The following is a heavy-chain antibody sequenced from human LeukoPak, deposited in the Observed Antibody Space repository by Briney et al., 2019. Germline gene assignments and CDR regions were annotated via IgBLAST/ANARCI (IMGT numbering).Heavy chain of an antibody. CDR3: ARAEGATTSSLDY. D-gene: IGHD1-26*01. Sequence: GGSLRLSCAASGFTFSSYWMSWVRQAPGKGLEWVSYIGSSSSTIYYADSVKGRFTISRDNAKNSLYLQMNHLRAEDTAVYYCARAEGATTSSLDYWGQGTLVTVSS. CDR1: GFTFSSYW. CDR2: IGSSSSTI. J-gene: IGHJ4*02. V-gene: IGHV3-48*04.